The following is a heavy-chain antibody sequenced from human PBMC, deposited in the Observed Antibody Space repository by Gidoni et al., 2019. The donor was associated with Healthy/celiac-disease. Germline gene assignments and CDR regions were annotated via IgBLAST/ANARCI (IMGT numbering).Heavy chain of an antibody. CDR1: GYTFTGYY. CDR3: ARDSPGYYGSGSYRV. D-gene: IGHD3-10*01. Sequence: QVQLVQSGAEVKKPGASVKVSCKASGYTFTGYYMHWVRQAPGQGLEWMGRINPNSGGTNYAQKFQGRVTMTRDTSISTAYMELSRLRSDDTAVYYCARDSPGYYGSGSYRVWGQGTLVTVSS. V-gene: IGHV1-2*06. J-gene: IGHJ4*02. CDR2: INPNSGGT.